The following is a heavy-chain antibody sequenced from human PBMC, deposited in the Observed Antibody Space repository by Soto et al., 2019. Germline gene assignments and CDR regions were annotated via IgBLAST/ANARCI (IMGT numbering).Heavy chain of an antibody. V-gene: IGHV1-69*13. CDR2: IIPIFGTA. J-gene: IGHJ6*02. CDR3: ARVLDIVVVPAAISYYYGMDV. CDR1: GGTFSSYS. D-gene: IGHD2-2*03. Sequence: SVKVSCKASGGTFSSYSISWVLQAPGQGLEWMGGIIPIFGTANYAQKFQGRVTITADESTSTAYMELSSLRSEDTAVYYCARVLDIVVVPAAISYYYGMDVWGQGTTVTVSS.